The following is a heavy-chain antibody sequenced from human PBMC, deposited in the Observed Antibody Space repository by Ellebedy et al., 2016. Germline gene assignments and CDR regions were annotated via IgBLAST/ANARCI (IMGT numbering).Heavy chain of an antibody. CDR1: GLPSDDYA. V-gene: IGHV3-74*01. CDR2: INTDGSST. CDR3: VRDYFFGFDP. D-gene: IGHD3-3*01. J-gene: IGHJ5*02. Sequence: GESLKISXTAIGLPSDDYAMHWVRQVPGKGLVWVSRINTDGSSTSYADSVKGRFTISRDNAKNTVYLQMNSLRAEDTAVYHCVRDYFFGFDPWGQGTLVTVSS.